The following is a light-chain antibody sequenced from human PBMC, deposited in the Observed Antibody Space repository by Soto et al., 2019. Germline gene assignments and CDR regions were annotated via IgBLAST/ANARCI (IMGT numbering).Light chain of an antibody. CDR1: QSVLYSSNNKNY. CDR3: QQYYSTPPIT. V-gene: IGKV4-1*01. CDR2: WAS. Sequence: DIVMTQSPDSLAVSLGERATINCKSSQSVLYSSNNKNYLAWYQQRPGQPPKLLIYWASTRESGVPDRFSGGGSGTDFTLTISSLQAEDVAVYYCQQYYSTPPITFGQGTRLEIQ. J-gene: IGKJ5*01.